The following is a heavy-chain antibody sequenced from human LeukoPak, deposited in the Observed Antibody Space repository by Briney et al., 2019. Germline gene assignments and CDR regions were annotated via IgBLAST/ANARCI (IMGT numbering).Heavy chain of an antibody. CDR3: AREVYYYDSSGFDY. J-gene: IGHJ4*02. D-gene: IGHD3-22*01. V-gene: IGHV3-33*01. CDR1: GFIFSSYG. Sequence: GRSLRLSCAASGFIFSSYGMHWVRQAPGKGLEWVGFIRHDGSNKYHRDSVKGRFTISRDNSKNTLYLQMNSLRAEDTAVYYCAREVYYYDSSGFDYWGQGTLVTVSS. CDR2: IRHDGSNK.